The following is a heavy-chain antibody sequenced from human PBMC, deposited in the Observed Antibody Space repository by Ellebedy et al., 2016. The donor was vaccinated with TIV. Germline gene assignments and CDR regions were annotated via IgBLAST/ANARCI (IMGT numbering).Heavy chain of an antibody. CDR3: ARGAVVGLIWSSYYCDY. Sequence: GESLKISCVASGFSFGSHSMNWVRQAPGKGLEWVSSISSTSGDIQYADSVKGRFIISRDNAKNTVSLQMDSLSAEDTAVYYCARGAVVGLIWSSYYCDYWGQGSLVTVSS. J-gene: IGHJ4*02. V-gene: IGHV3-21*01. CDR1: GFSFGSHS. D-gene: IGHD3-3*01. CDR2: ISSTSGDI.